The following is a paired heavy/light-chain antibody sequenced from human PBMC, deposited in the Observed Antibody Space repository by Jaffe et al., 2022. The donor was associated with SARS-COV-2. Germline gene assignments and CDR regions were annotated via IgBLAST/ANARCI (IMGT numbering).Light chain of an antibody. Sequence: EIVMTQSPASLSVSPGERATLSCRASQSIGSNLAWYQQKPGQAPRLLIYGASTRATGIPDRFSGSGSGTEFTLTISSLQSEDFAVYYCQQYNYWYTFGLGTKLEIK. CDR1: QSIGSN. V-gene: IGKV3-15*01. CDR3: QQYNYWYT. CDR2: GAS. J-gene: IGKJ2*01.
Heavy chain of an antibody. CDR1: GFSFSNAW. D-gene: IGHD3-22*01. Sequence: EVQLVESGGGLVKPGGSLRLSCAASGFSFSNAWMSWVRQAPGKGLEWVGRIKTKSDGGTTDFAAPVKGRFIISRDDSKNTVYLQMNSLKTEDTAVYYCTTDKGSSGYEYFFDDWGQGTLVTVSS. CDR2: IKTKSDGGTT. J-gene: IGHJ4*02. CDR3: TTDKGSSGYEYFFDD. V-gene: IGHV3-15*01.